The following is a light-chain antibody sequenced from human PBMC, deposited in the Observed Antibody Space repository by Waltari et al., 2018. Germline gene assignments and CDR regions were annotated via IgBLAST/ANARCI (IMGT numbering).Light chain of an antibody. Sequence: EIVLTQSPGTLSSSPGERGTLSCRASQSVSRFLAWYQQKPGQAPRLLSYGASTRATGIPDRFSGSGSGTDFSLTISRLEPEDFAVYYCQKYDRLPATFGQGTKVEIK. V-gene: IGKV3-20*01. CDR2: GAS. CDR3: QKYDRLPAT. J-gene: IGKJ1*01. CDR1: QSVSRF.